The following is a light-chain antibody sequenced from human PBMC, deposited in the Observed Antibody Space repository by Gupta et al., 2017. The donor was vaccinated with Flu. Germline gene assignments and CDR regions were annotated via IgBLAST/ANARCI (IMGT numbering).Light chain of an antibody. J-gene: IGKJ3*01. CDR2: DAV. Sequence: QATLSLPPGESATLSCWASHSVANYLAWFHQQPGQPPRLLIYDAVKRATCVPGRFSGSGAGTEFTLTITSLEPEDFAIYYCQSRSKCPITFGRGTKVDI. CDR1: HSVANY. V-gene: IGKV3-11*01. CDR3: QSRSKCPIT.